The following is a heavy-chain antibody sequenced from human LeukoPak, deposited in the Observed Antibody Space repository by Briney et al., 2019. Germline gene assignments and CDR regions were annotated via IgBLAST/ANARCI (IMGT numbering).Heavy chain of an antibody. D-gene: IGHD5-18*01. J-gene: IGHJ4*02. CDR1: GSSLTELS. Sequence: ASVKVSCTVSGSSLTELSLYWVRQAPGKGLEWMGGFDVIDAKTFYAQKFQGRVTMTEDSTTDTAYMELSSLRSDDTAFYYCAAGRPYSLLDYWGQGTLLTVSS. CDR3: AAGRPYSLLDY. CDR2: FDVIDAKT. V-gene: IGHV1-24*01.